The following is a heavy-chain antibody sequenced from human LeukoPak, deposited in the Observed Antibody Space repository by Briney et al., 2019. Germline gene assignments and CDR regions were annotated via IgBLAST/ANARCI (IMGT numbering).Heavy chain of an antibody. J-gene: IGHJ4*02. CDR3: AKDASGFFRPYYFDY. CDR2: ISGSGGST. CDR1: GFTFSSYA. D-gene: IGHD3-10*01. Sequence: GGPLRLSCAASGFTFSSYAMSWVRQAPGKGLEWVSAISGSGGSTYYADSVKGRFTISRDNSKNTLYLQMNSLRAEDTAVYYCAKDASGFFRPYYFDYWGQGTLVTVSS. V-gene: IGHV3-23*01.